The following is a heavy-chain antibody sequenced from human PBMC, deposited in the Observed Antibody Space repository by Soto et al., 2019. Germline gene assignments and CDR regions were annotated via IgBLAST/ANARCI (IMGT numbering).Heavy chain of an antibody. J-gene: IGHJ4*02. CDR2: VYHPGRT. D-gene: IGHD3-3*02. CDR3: ARHSAYFHY. V-gene: IGHV4-61*01. Sequence: GSVSLTCTVSVGSFNRGSYSWSWHRQPPGNGLEWLGYVYHPGRTRYKSSLKRRVPISMNTSNNQFSLNLDSVTAADTAVSSCARHSAYFHYWGQGPMVNVAS. CDR1: VGSFNRGSYS.